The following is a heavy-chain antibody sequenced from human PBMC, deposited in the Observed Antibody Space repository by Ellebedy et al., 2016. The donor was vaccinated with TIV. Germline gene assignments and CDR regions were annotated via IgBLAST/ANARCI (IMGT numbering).Heavy chain of an antibody. CDR1: GFTFSSFA. D-gene: IGHD3-22*01. Sequence: GGSLRLSCAASGFTFSSFAMHWVRQAPGTGLEWLSVIRSDGSNQYHADSVKGRFTSTRDNSNNTLYLQMNRLRTEDTAVYFCAKGSSSGFTYDRVGFEYWGQGALVTVSS. CDR3: AKGSSSGFTYDRVGFEY. J-gene: IGHJ4*02. V-gene: IGHV3-23*01. CDR2: IRSDGSNQ.